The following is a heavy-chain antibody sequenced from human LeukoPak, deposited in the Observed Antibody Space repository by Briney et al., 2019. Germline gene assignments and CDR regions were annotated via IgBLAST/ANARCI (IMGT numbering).Heavy chain of an antibody. V-gene: IGHV1-69*06. J-gene: IGHJ3*02. CDR1: GGTFSSDI. CDR2: IIPIFSTT. CDR3: ARRYCTNGVCYHDRGAFDI. D-gene: IGHD2-8*01. Sequence: SVKVSCKTSGGTFSSDIISWVRQAPGQGLEWTGEIIPIFSTTNYAQKFQGRVTITADKSTSTAYMELSSLRSEDTAMYYCARRYCTNGVCYHDRGAFDIWGQGTMVTVSS.